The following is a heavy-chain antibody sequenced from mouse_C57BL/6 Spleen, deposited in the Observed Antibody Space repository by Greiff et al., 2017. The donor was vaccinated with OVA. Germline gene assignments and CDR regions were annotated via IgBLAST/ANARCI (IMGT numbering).Heavy chain of an antibody. Sequence: VQLQQPGAELVKPGASVKLSCKASGYTFTSYWMQWVKQRPGQGLEWIGEIDPSDSYTNYNQKFKGKATLTVDTSSSTAYMQLNNLTSEDSAVYYCARRGGNYGYFDVWGTGTTVTVSS. CDR2: IDPSDSYT. D-gene: IGHD2-1*01. J-gene: IGHJ1*03. CDR1: GYTFTSYW. V-gene: IGHV1-50*01. CDR3: ARRGGNYGYFDV.